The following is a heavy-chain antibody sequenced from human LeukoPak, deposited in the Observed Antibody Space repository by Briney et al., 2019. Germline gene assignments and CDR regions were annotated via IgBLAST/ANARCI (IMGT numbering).Heavy chain of an antibody. V-gene: IGHV1-18*01. CDR2: ISAYNGNT. CDR1: GYTFTSYG. CDR3: ARDLVILWFGELLPYYYCGMDV. Sequence: ASVKVSCKASGYTFTSYGVSWVRQAPGQGLEWMGWISAYNGNTNYAQKLQGRVTMTTDTSTSTAYMELRSLRSDDTAVYYCARDLVILWFGELLPYYYCGMDVWGQGTTVTVSS. D-gene: IGHD3-10*01. J-gene: IGHJ6*02.